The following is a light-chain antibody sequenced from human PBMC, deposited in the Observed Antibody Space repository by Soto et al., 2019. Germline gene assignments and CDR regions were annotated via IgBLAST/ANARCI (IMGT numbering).Light chain of an antibody. CDR3: QQYGSSPLT. CDR1: QTISSNY. V-gene: IGKV3-20*01. J-gene: IGKJ4*01. Sequence: EIVLTQSPGTLSLSPGDRATLSCRASQTISSNYLTWYQQRPGQPHKVLIYGASRRAAVTPDRFSGSGSGTDFTLTISRLEHEDMAVYYCQQYGSSPLTFGGGTKVEIK. CDR2: GAS.